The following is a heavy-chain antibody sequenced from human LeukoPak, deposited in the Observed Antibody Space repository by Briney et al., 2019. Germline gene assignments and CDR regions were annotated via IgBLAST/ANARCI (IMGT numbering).Heavy chain of an antibody. CDR3: ASDSPSGYDSNFDY. D-gene: IGHD5-12*01. V-gene: IGHV4-39*07. Sequence: SETLSLTCTVSGGSISSSSYYWGWIRQPPGKGLEWIGSIYYSGSTYYNPSLKSRVTISVDTSKNQFSLKLSSVTAADTAVYYCASDSPSGYDSNFDYWGQGTLVTVSS. CDR2: IYYSGST. CDR1: GGSISSSSYY. J-gene: IGHJ4*02.